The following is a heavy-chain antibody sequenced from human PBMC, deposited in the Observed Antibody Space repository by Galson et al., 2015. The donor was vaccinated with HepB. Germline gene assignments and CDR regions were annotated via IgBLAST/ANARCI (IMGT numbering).Heavy chain of an antibody. Sequence: SLRLSCAASGFSFSTWAVTWVRQAPGKGLEWVSVITSTGDTIYYADSVKGRFTVSRDNSKSTLYLQLSNLRADDTAVYYCAKNYGYFDPWGQGTLVTVSS. D-gene: IGHD4-17*01. CDR3: AKNYGYFDP. V-gene: IGHV3-23*01. J-gene: IGHJ4*02. CDR2: ITSTGDTI. CDR1: GFSFSTWA.